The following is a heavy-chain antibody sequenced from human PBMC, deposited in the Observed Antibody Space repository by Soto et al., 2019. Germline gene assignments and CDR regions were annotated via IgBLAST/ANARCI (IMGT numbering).Heavy chain of an antibody. J-gene: IGHJ5*02. CDR3: ARGANVGTRAGTTGSAP. CDR1: GYTFTGYY. V-gene: IGHV1-2*02. CDR2: INPNSGGT. Sequence: ASVKVSCKASGYTFTGYYMHWVRQAPGQGLEWMGWINPNSGGTNYAQKFQGRVTMTRDTSISTAYMELSRLRSDDTAVYYCARGANVGTRAGTTGSAPWGKGTLVPVSP. D-gene: IGHD6-13*01.